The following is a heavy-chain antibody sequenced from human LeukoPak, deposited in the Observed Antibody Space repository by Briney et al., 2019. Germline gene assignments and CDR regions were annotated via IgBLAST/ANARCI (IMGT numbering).Heavy chain of an antibody. D-gene: IGHD3-22*01. CDR1: GFTFSDYY. Sequence: PAGSLRLSCAASGFTFSDYYMSWIRQAPGKGLEWVSYIRSSSSYTNYADSVKGRFTISRDNAKNSLYLQMNSLRAEDTAVYYCARDSSYYDSDDAFDIWGQGTMVTVSS. V-gene: IGHV3-11*06. CDR3: ARDSSYYDSDDAFDI. J-gene: IGHJ3*02. CDR2: IRSSSSYT.